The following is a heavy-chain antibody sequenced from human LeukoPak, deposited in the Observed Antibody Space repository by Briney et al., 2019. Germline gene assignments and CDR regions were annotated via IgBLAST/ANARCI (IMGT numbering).Heavy chain of an antibody. J-gene: IGHJ4*02. V-gene: IGHV3-48*02. CDR3: ARDTYCSSTSCCGPLDY. Sequence: GGSLRLSCAASGFTFSSYSMNWVRQAPGKGLEWVSYISGSSRTIYYADSVKGRFTISRDNAKNSLYLQMNSLRDEDTAVYYCARDTYCSSTSCCGPLDYWGQGTLVTVSS. CDR1: GFTFSSYS. CDR2: ISGSSRTI. D-gene: IGHD2-2*01.